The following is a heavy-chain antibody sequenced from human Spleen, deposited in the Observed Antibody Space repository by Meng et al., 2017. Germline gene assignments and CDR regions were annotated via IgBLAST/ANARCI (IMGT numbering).Heavy chain of an antibody. V-gene: IGHV4-61*01. CDR1: GGSVNSGSYS. J-gene: IGHJ4*02. CDR2: IYYSGST. CDR3: ARGQYY. Sequence: QGQLEESGPRLVRPSETLSLTCTVSGGSVNSGSYSWSWIRQPPGKGLEWIGNIYYSGSTNYNPSLKSRVTMSIDASKNQFSLMLSSVTAADTAVYYCARGQYYWGQGTLVTVSS.